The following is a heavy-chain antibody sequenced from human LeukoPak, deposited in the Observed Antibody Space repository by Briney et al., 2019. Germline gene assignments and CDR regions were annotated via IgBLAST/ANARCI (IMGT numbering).Heavy chain of an antibody. CDR2: ISAYDGNT. CDR3: ARGASGTTAFDY. J-gene: IGHJ4*02. Sequence: ASVKVSCKASGHTFTSYSITWVRQAPGQGLEWMGWISAYDGNTNYAQKFQGRVTMTTDTSTRTAYMELRSLRSDDTAMYYCARGASGTTAFDYWGQGTLVTVSS. D-gene: IGHD1-7*01. CDR1: GHTFTSYS. V-gene: IGHV1-18*01.